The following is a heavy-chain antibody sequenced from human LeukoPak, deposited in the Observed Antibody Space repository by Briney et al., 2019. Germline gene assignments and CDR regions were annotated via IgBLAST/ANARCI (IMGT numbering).Heavy chain of an antibody. V-gene: IGHV1-18*01. CDR3: ARDLRVVPAAMDYYYMDV. Sequence: ASVKVSCKASGYTFTSYGISWVRQAPGQGLEWMGWISAYNGNTNYAQKLQGRVTMTTDTSTSTAYMELRSLRSDDTAVYYCARDLRVVPAAMDYYYMDVWGKGTTVTDSS. CDR2: ISAYNGNT. D-gene: IGHD2-2*01. J-gene: IGHJ6*03. CDR1: GYTFTSYG.